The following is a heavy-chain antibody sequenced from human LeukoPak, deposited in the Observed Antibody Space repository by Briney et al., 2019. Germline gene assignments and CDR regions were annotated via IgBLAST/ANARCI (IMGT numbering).Heavy chain of an antibody. CDR2: IYYSGST. D-gene: IGHD2-21*01. Sequence: SETLSLTCAVYGGSFSGYYWSWIRQPPGKGLEWIGYIYYSGSTNYNPSLKSRVTISVDTSKNQFSLKLSSVTAADTAVYYCARRNLVNYYYGMDVWGQGTTVTVSS. CDR1: GGSFSGYY. V-gene: IGHV4-59*08. J-gene: IGHJ6*02. CDR3: ARRNLVNYYYGMDV.